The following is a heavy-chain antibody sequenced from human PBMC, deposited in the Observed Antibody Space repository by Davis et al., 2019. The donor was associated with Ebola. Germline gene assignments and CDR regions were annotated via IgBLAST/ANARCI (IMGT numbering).Heavy chain of an antibody. D-gene: IGHD2-15*01. CDR1: GFTFSSYW. V-gene: IGHV3-7*01. CDR2: IKQDGSEK. Sequence: GESLKISCAASGFTFSSYWMSWVRQAPGKGLEWVANIKQDGSEKYYVDSVKGRFTISRDNAKNSPSLEMNSLRAEDTAVYYCARVGGSCYGYWGQGALVSVSS. J-gene: IGHJ4*02. CDR3: ARVGGSCYGY.